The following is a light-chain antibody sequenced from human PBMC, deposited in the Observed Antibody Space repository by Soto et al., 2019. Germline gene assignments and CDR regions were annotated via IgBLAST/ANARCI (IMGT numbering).Light chain of an antibody. CDR3: AAWDDSLRGLV. CDR2: RNN. Sequence: QPVLTQPPSASGTPGQRVTISCSGSLSNIGSNFIYWYQQLPGSAPKLLINRNNERPSGVPDRFSGSKSGTSASLAISGLRSEDEADYHCAAWDDSLRGLVFGGGTKLTVL. J-gene: IGLJ2*01. CDR1: LSNIGSNF. V-gene: IGLV1-47*01.